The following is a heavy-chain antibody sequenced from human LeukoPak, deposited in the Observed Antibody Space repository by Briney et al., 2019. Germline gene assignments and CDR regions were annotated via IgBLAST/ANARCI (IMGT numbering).Heavy chain of an antibody. V-gene: IGHV3-23*01. CDR1: GLTFSNHA. CDR2: ISGSGGST. D-gene: IGHD3-10*01. J-gene: IGHJ4*02. Sequence: LGGSLRLSCAASGLTFSNHAMGWVRQAPGKGLEWISEISGSGGSTYYADSVKGRFTISRDNSKNTLYLQMNSLRAEDTAVYYCTRELFDFDYWGQGTLVTVSS. CDR3: TRELFDFDY.